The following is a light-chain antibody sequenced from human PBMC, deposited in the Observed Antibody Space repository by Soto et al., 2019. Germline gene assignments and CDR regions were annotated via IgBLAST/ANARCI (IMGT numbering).Light chain of an antibody. Sequence: DIVMTQSPDSLAVYLGERATINCKSSQSVLYSSNNKNYLAGYQQKQGQPPKLLIYWASTRESGVPDRFSGSGSGTDFTLTISSLQAEDVAVYYCQQYYSTPPTFGQGTKVEIK. V-gene: IGKV4-1*01. J-gene: IGKJ1*01. CDR2: WAS. CDR3: QQYYSTPPT. CDR1: QSVLYSSNNKNY.